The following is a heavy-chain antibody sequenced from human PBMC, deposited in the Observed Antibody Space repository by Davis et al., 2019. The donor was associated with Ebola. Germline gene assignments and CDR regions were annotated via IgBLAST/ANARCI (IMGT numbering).Heavy chain of an antibody. CDR1: ENSFTSYW. V-gene: IGHV5-51*01. CDR3: ASLRRTITGMDDGFDI. Sequence: GESLKISCKDSENSFTSYWIGWVRQMPGKGLEWMGVIYTGDSDTRYSPSFRGQVTISADKSFKTAFLQWSSLKASDTAMYYCASLRRTITGMDDGFDIWGQGTMVTVSS. CDR2: IYTGDSDT. J-gene: IGHJ3*02. D-gene: IGHD2-8*02.